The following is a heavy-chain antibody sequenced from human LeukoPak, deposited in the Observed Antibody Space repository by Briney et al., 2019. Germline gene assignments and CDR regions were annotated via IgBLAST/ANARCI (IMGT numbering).Heavy chain of an antibody. J-gene: IGHJ1*01. CDR3: ARGPAYYDILTGYSPGYFQH. CDR2: ISSSSSYI. Sequence: GGSLRLSCAASGFTFSSYSMNWVRQAPGKGLEWVSSISSSSSYIYYADSVKGRFTISRDNAKNSLYLQMNSLRAEDTAVYYCARGPAYYDILTGYSPGYFQHWGQGTLVTVSS. V-gene: IGHV3-21*01. D-gene: IGHD3-9*01. CDR1: GFTFSSYS.